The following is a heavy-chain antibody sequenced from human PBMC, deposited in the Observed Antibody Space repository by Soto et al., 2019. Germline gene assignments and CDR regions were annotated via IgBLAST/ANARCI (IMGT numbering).Heavy chain of an antibody. CDR3: VSETSYHFDH. D-gene: IGHD2-2*01. CDR2: ISSSGDCT. Sequence: QVQLVESGGGLVKPGGSLRLSCAASGFTFSGYYMSWIRQAPGKGLECISYISSSGDCTKYADSVKGRFTISRDNAKKSLYLKMNSLRAEDTAVYYWVSETSYHFDHWCQGTLVTVSS. V-gene: IGHV3-11*05. CDR1: GFTFSGYY. J-gene: IGHJ4*02.